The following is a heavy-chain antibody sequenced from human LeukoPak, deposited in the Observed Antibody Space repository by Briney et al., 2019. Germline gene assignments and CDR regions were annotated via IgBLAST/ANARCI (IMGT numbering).Heavy chain of an antibody. V-gene: IGHV3-23*01. Sequence: GGSLRLSCAASGFTFNSYAMSWVRQAPGEGLEWVSAISGSGGSTYYADSVKGRFTIPRDNSKNTLYLQMNSLRAEDTAVYYCAKDLQSGYASYYFDYWGQGTLVTVSS. CDR1: GFTFNSYA. D-gene: IGHD5-12*01. J-gene: IGHJ4*02. CDR2: ISGSGGST. CDR3: AKDLQSGYASYYFDY.